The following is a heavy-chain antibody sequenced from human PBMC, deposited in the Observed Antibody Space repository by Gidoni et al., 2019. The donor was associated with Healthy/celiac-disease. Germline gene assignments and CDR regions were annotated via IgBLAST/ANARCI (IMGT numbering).Heavy chain of an antibody. V-gene: IGHV3-9*01. J-gene: IGHJ4*02. CDR1: GFHFDDYT. CDR2: ISWNSGSI. D-gene: IGHD5-18*01. CDR3: AKDSVGGYSYGRQGWDY. Sequence: EVQLVESGGGLVQPVRSLRLSCAASGFHFDDYTMHWVRQAPGKGLEWVSGISWNSGSIGYADSVKGRFTISRDNAKNSLYLQMNSLRAEDTALYYCAKDSVGGYSYGRQGWDYWGQGTLVTVSS.